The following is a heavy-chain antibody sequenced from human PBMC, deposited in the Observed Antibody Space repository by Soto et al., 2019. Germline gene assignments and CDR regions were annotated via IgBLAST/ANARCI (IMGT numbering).Heavy chain of an antibody. CDR1: GGSISSSNW. CDR2: IYHSGST. Sequence: QVQLQESGPGLVKPSGTLSLTCAVSGGSISSSNWWSWVRQPPGKGLEWLGAIYHSGSTNYNPSLKRRVTISVDKSKDQFSLKLSSVTAADTAVYYCARSDTAMVTLDYWGQGTLVTVSS. D-gene: IGHD5-18*01. V-gene: IGHV4-4*02. CDR3: ARSDTAMVTLDY. J-gene: IGHJ4*02.